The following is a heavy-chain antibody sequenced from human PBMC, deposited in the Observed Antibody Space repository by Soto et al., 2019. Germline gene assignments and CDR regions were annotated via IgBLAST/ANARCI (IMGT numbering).Heavy chain of an antibody. D-gene: IGHD2-2*01. CDR2: ISSSSSST. V-gene: IGHV3-48*02. CDR3: ARGRPVGYCSSTSCYGSYYGMDV. J-gene: IGHJ6*02. CDR1: AFTFSNYG. Sequence: GGSLRLSCAASAFTFSNYGMNWVRQAPGKGLEWVSYISSSSSSTYYADSVKGRFTISRDNAKNSLYLQMNSLRDGDTALYYCARGRPVGYCSSTSCYGSYYGMDVLGQGTTVTVSS.